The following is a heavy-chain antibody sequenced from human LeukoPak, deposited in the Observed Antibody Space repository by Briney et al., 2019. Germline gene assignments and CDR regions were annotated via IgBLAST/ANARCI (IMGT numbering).Heavy chain of an antibody. J-gene: IGHJ4*02. CDR3: ARESPNYYDSSGYCDY. V-gene: IGHV3-23*01. CDR1: GFTFSSYA. D-gene: IGHD3-22*01. Sequence: GGSLRLSCAASGFTFSSYAMSWVRQAPGKGLEWVSAISGSGGSTYYADSVKGRFTISRDNAKNSLYLQMNSLRAEDTAVYYCARESPNYYDSSGYCDYWGQGTLVTVSS. CDR2: ISGSGGST.